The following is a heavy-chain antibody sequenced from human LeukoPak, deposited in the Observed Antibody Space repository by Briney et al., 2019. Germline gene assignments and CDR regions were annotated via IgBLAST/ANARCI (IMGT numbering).Heavy chain of an antibody. D-gene: IGHD3-22*01. CDR1: GFTFSSYA. V-gene: IGHV3-23*01. J-gene: IGHJ4*02. Sequence: GGSLRLSCAAPGFTFSSYAMSWVRQAPGKGLEWVSAISGSGGSTYYADSVKGRFTISRDNSKNTLYLQMNSLRAEDTAVYYCAKDWSYDRQNSFDYWGQGTLVTVSS. CDR2: ISGSGGST. CDR3: AKDWSYDRQNSFDY.